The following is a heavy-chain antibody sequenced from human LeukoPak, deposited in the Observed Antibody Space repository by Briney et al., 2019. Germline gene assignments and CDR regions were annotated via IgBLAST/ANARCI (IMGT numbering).Heavy chain of an antibody. CDR1: GFTFSSYD. CDR2: IGTAGDT. D-gene: IGHD6-19*01. CDR3: ARSKTGYSSGWYDY. J-gene: IGHJ4*02. Sequence: GRSLRLSCAASGFTFSSYDMHWVRHATGKGLEWVSAIGTAGDTYYPGSVKGRFTISRENAKNSLYLQMNSLRAGDTAVYYCARSKTGYSSGWYDYWGQGTLVTVSS. V-gene: IGHV3-13*01.